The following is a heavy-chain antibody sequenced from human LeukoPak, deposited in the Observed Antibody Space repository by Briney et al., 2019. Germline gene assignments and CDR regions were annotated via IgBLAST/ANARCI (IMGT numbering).Heavy chain of an antibody. Sequence: GGSLRLSCAASGFTFDDYAMHWVRQAPGKGLEWVSGIGWNSGSIGYADSVKGRFTISRDNAKNSLYLQMNSLRAEDTALYYCAKGYYYDSSGSADAFDIWGQGTMVTVSS. D-gene: IGHD3-22*01. CDR1: GFTFDDYA. V-gene: IGHV3-9*01. J-gene: IGHJ3*02. CDR2: IGWNSGSI. CDR3: AKGYYYDSSGSADAFDI.